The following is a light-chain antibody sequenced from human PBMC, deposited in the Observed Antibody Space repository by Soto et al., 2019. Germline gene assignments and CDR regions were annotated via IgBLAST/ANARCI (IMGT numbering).Light chain of an antibody. J-gene: IGKJ1*01. CDR3: QQCNSGWT. V-gene: IGKV1-5*03. Sequence: DIQMTQSPSTLSASVGDRVTITCRASQSISSWLAWYQQKPGKAPKLLIYNASSLESGVPSRFSGSGSGTDFTLTISTLQPDDFATYYCQQCNSGWTFGQGTKVEIK. CDR1: QSISSW. CDR2: NAS.